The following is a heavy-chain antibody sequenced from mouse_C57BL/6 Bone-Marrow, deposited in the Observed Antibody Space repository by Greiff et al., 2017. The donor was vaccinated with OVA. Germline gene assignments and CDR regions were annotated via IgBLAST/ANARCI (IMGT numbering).Heavy chain of an antibody. CDR1: GFNIKNTY. Sequence: DVKLVESVAELVRPGASVKLSCTASGFNIKNTYMHWVKQRPEQGLEWIGRIDPANGNTKYAPKFQGKATITADTSSNTAYLQLSSLTSEDTAIYYCAREVYYGSSYWYFDVWGTGTTVTVSS. J-gene: IGHJ1*03. V-gene: IGHV14-3*01. D-gene: IGHD1-1*01. CDR3: AREVYYGSSYWYFDV. CDR2: IDPANGNT.